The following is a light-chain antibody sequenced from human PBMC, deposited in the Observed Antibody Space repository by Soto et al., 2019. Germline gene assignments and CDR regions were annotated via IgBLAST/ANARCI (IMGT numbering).Light chain of an antibody. CDR2: EVT. CDR1: SSDVGSYKL. Sequence: QSALTQPASVSGSPGQSITISCTGTSSDVGSYKLVSWYQQHPGKAPKLMISEVTKRPSGVSTRFSGSKSGNTASLTISGLQPEDESDYYCCSYAGSNTWVXGGGTKLTVL. CDR3: CSYAGSNTWV. J-gene: IGLJ3*02. V-gene: IGLV2-23*02.